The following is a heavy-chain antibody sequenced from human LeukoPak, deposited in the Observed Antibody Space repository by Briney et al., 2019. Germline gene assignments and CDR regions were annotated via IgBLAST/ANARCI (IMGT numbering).Heavy chain of an antibody. CDR2: IYYSGST. V-gene: IGHV4-39*01. D-gene: IGHD3-10*01. CDR3: ASSHSRFSGSYYYYGMDV. Sequence: SETLSLTCTVSGGSISSSSYYWGWIRQPPGKGLEWIGSIYYSGSTYYNPSLKSRVTISVDTSKNPFSLKLSSVTAADTAVYYCASSHSRFSGSYYYYGMDVWGQGTTVTVSS. J-gene: IGHJ6*02. CDR1: GGSISSSSYY.